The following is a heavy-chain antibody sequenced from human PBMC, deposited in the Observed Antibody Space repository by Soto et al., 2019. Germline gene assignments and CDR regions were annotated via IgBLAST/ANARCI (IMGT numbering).Heavy chain of an antibody. CDR3: ARNMDYYYGRGSGNGHGV. CDR2: INPKFGDT. CDR1: GYTFTDYY. V-gene: IGHV1-2*07. Sequence: QVQLVQSGAEVKEPGDSVRVSCEASGYTFTDYYIHWVRQAPGQGLEWMGWINPKFGDTTYAHEFQGRVSMTRDMSISTVYMELSRLTSDDTAIYYCARNMDYYYGRGSGNGHGVWGQGTTVTVFS. D-gene: IGHD3-10*02. J-gene: IGHJ6*02.